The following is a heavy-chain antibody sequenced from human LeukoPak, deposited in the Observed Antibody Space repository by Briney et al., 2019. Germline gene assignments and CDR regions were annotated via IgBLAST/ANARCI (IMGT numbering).Heavy chain of an antibody. CDR2: IKDKTDGGTR. CDR1: GFTFGNAW. D-gene: IGHD4-17*01. CDR3: TTWGSYGDYRLGLDS. Sequence: GGSLRLSCAASGFTFGNAWMSWVRQAPGKGLEWLGRIKDKTDGGTRDYGAPVKGRFTISRDDSKNTLYLQMNSLKTEDTAVYYCTTWGSYGDYRLGLDSWGQGTLVTVSS. V-gene: IGHV3-15*01. J-gene: IGHJ4*02.